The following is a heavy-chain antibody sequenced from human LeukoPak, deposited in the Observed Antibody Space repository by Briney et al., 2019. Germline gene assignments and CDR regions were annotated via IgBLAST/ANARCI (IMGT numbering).Heavy chain of an antibody. V-gene: IGHV4-61*02. D-gene: IGHD3-16*02. CDR1: GGSISSGSYY. Sequence: TLSLTCTVSGGSISSGSYYWSWIRQPAGKGLEWIGRIYTSGSTNYNPSLKSRVTISVDTSKNQFSLKLSSVTAADTAVYYCARLRLGELSLYQYYFDYWGQGTLVTVSS. CDR2: IYTSGST. J-gene: IGHJ4*02. CDR3: ARLRLGELSLYQYYFDY.